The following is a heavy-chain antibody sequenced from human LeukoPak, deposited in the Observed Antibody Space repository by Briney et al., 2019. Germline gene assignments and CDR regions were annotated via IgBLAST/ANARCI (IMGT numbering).Heavy chain of an antibody. J-gene: IGHJ4*02. V-gene: IGHV1-18*01. CDR2: ISAYNGNT. CDR3: ARIHYDILTGYYPSDY. D-gene: IGHD3-9*01. CDR1: GYTFTSYG. Sequence: APVKVSCKASGYTFTSYGISWVRQAPGQGLEWTGWISAYNGNTNYAQKLQGRVTMTTDTSTSTAYMELRSLRSDDTAVYYCARIHYDILTGYYPSDYWGQGTLVTVSS.